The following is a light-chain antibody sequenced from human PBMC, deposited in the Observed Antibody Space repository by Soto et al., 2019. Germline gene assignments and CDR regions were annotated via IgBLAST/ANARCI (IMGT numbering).Light chain of an antibody. CDR2: NAS. Sequence: EIVLTQSPATLSLSPGERATLSYRTSQSVSTYLAWYQQRPGQPPSLLIYNASSRATGIPARFSGSGSGTDFTHTIISLEPEDFALYYCQQRSNWNLVTFGPRTRLDV. CDR1: QSVSTY. CDR3: QQRSNWNLVT. J-gene: IGKJ3*01. V-gene: IGKV3-11*01.